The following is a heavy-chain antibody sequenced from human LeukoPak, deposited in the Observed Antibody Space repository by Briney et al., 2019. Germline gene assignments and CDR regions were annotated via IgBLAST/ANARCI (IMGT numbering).Heavy chain of an antibody. CDR1: GFTFSSYS. V-gene: IGHV3-21*01. D-gene: IGHD3-10*01. Sequence: GGSLRLSCAASGFTFSSYSMNWVRQAPGKGLEWVSSISSSSSYIYYADSVKGRFTISRDNAKNSLYLQMNSLRAEDTAAYYCAGSYYGSGSYYKPLGYWGQGTLVTVSS. J-gene: IGHJ4*02. CDR2: ISSSSSYI. CDR3: AGSYYGSGSYYKPLGY.